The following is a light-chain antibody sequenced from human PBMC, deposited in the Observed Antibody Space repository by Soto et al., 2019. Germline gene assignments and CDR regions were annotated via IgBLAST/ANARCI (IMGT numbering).Light chain of an antibody. CDR1: QGMSNY. V-gene: IGKV1-39*01. Sequence: DIQMTQSPSSLSASVGDRVTIACRASQGMSNYVNWYQQKPGKAPKLLICATSHLQGGVPPRFSGSGSGTDFTLIISSLQPEDFATYYCQQTYSTPHTFGQGTKLEIK. J-gene: IGKJ2*01. CDR2: ATS. CDR3: QQTYSTPHT.